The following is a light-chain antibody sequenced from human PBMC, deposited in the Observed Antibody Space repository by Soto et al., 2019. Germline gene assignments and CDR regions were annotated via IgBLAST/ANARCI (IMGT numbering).Light chain of an antibody. CDR3: SSFTSSTRVV. Sequence: QSALTQPASVSGSPGQSITISCTRTSSDVGGYNYVSWYQQLPGKAPKLMIYDVSNRPSGVSDRFSGSKSGNTAYLTISGLQVEDEADYYCSSFTSSTRVVFGGGTKVTVL. CDR1: SSDVGGYNY. V-gene: IGLV2-14*01. J-gene: IGLJ2*01. CDR2: DVS.